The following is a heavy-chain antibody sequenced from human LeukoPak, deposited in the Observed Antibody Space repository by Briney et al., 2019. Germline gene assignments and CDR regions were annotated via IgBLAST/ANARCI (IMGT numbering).Heavy chain of an antibody. CDR2: IKQDGSEK. J-gene: IGHJ6*03. CDR1: GFTFSSYN. V-gene: IGHV3-7*01. CDR3: ARVSGYYYYMDV. Sequence: GGSLRLSCAASGFTFSSYNMNWVRQAPGKGLEWVANIKQDGSEKYYVDSVKGRFTISRDNAKNSLYLQMNSLRAEDTAVYYCARVSGYYYYMDVWGKGTTVTVSS.